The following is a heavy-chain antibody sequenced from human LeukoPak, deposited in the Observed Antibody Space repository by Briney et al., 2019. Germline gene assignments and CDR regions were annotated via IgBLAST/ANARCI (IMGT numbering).Heavy chain of an antibody. CDR3: AARGYSYGPVDYYGMDV. J-gene: IGHJ6*02. CDR1: GYTFTSYG. Sequence: GASVKVSCKASGYTFTSYGISWVRQAPGQGLEWMGWISAYNGNTNYAQKLQGRVTMTTDTSTSTAYMELRSLRSDDTAVYYCAARGYSYGPVDYYGMDVWGQGTMVTVSS. V-gene: IGHV1-18*01. CDR2: ISAYNGNT. D-gene: IGHD5-18*01.